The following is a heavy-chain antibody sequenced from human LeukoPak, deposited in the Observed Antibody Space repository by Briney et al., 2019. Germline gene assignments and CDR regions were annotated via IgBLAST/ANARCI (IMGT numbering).Heavy chain of an antibody. CDR2: ISYDGSNK. CDR3: ARERWGYPLAFDI. D-gene: IGHD5-18*01. V-gene: IGHV3-30*03. Sequence: PGGSLRLSCAASGFTFSSYGMHWVRQAPGKGLEWVAVISYDGSNKYYADSVKGRFTISRDNSKNTLYLQMNSLRAEDTAVYYCARERWGYPLAFDIWGQGTMVTVSS. J-gene: IGHJ3*02. CDR1: GFTFSSYG.